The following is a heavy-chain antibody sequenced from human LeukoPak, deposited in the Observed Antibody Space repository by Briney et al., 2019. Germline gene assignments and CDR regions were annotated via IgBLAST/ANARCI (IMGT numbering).Heavy chain of an antibody. CDR3: ARIQPHGGLVADY. Sequence: SETLSLTCTVSGGSISSYYWSWIRQPAGKGLEWIGRIYSSGSTDYNPSLKSRVTISVDTSKNQFSLKLSSVTAADTAVYYCARIQPHGGLVADYWGQGTLVTVSS. CDR2: IYSSGST. J-gene: IGHJ4*02. V-gene: IGHV4-4*07. CDR1: GGSISSYY. D-gene: IGHD5-12*01.